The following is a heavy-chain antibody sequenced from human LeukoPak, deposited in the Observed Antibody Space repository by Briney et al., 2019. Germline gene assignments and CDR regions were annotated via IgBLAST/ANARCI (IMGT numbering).Heavy chain of an antibody. CDR2: IYYTGST. CDR3: ARATYGDYYFDY. Sequence: SETLSLTCTVSGGSISSYYWSWIRQPPGKGLEWIGYIYYTGSTNYNPSLKSRVTISVDTSKNQFPLKLSSVTAADTAVYYCARATYGDYYFDYWGQGTLVTVSS. D-gene: IGHD4-17*01. CDR1: GGSISSYY. J-gene: IGHJ4*02. V-gene: IGHV4-59*01.